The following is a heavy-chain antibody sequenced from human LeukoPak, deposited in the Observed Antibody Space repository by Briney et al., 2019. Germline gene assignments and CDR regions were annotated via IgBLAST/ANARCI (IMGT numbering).Heavy chain of an antibody. V-gene: IGHV3-48*03. CDR2: ISYSSSTR. J-gene: IGHJ4*02. CDR3: ARVGSECLVNDY. Sequence: PGGSLRLSCAASGFTFSSYEMNWVRQAPGKGLEWVSYISYSSSTRYYADSVKGRFTISRDNAKNSLYLQINSPRDEDMAVYYCARVGSECLVNDYWGQGALVTVSS. CDR1: GFTFSSYE. D-gene: IGHD6-19*01.